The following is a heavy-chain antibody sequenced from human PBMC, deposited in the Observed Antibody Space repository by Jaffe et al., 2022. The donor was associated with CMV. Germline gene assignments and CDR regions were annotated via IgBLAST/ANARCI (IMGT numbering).Heavy chain of an antibody. Sequence: QVQLVESGGGLVKPGGSLRLSCAASGFTFSDYYMSWIRQAPGKGLEWVSYISSSGSTIYYADSVKGRFTISRDNAKNSLYLQMNSLRAEDTAVYYCARDRSGGKHPYYYYYYGMDVWGQGTTVTVSS. D-gene: IGHD3-16*01. V-gene: IGHV3-11*01. CDR1: GFTFSDYY. CDR2: ISSSGSTI. J-gene: IGHJ6*02. CDR3: ARDRSGGKHPYYYYYYGMDV.